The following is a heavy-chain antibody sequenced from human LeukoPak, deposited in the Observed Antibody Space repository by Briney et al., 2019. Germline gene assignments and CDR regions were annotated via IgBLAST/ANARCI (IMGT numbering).Heavy chain of an antibody. D-gene: IGHD6-13*01. CDR1: GFTFSNYG. J-gene: IGHJ4*02. V-gene: IGHV3-30*19. CDR2: ISYDGSNK. CDR3: ARDPAYIAAPGTLDY. Sequence: GGSLRLSCAASGFTFSNYGMHWVRQAPGKGLEWVAVISYDGSNKYYADSVKGRFTISRDNSKNTLSLQMNSLRAEDTAVYYCARDPAYIAAPGTLDYWGQGTLVTVSS.